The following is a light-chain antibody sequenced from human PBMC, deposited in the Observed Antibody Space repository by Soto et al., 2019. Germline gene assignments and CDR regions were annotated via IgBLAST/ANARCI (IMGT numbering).Light chain of an antibody. J-gene: IGLJ1*01. Sequence: QSVLTQPASVSGSPGQSITISCTGTSSDVGGYNYVSWYQQHPGKAPKLMIYDVSNRPSGVSNRFSGSKSGNTASLTISGLQAEAEADSYCSSYTSSSTLYVFGPGTKLTVL. V-gene: IGLV2-14*01. CDR2: DVS. CDR3: SSYTSSSTLYV. CDR1: SSDVGGYNY.